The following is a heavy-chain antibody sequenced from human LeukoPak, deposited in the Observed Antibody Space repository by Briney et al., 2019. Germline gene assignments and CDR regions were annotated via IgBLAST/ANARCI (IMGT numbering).Heavy chain of an antibody. D-gene: IGHD2-21*02. V-gene: IGHV3-23*01. CDR1: GITLSNYG. CDR3: AREVGCGGDCYSAYYFDY. CDR2: ISGSGGGT. Sequence: GGSLRLSCAVSGITLSNYGMSWVRQAPGKGLEWVAGISGSGGGTTYADSVKGRFTISRDNAKNSLYLQMNSLRAEDTAVYYCAREVGCGGDCYSAYYFDYWGQGTLVTVSS. J-gene: IGHJ4*02.